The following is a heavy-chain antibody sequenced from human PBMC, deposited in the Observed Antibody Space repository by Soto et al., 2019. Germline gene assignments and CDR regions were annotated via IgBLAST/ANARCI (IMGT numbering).Heavy chain of an antibody. CDR2: MNPTSGRT. J-gene: IGHJ5*02. CDR1: GYCFITYD. V-gene: IGHV1-8*01. Sequence: ASVKLSCKASGYCFITYDINWVRQAAGQGLEWMGGMNPTSGRTGCAQKFQGRLTMTMDTSSSTAYMELSSLTSDDTAVYYCARVPASLDPWGQGTLVTV. CDR3: ARVPASLDP.